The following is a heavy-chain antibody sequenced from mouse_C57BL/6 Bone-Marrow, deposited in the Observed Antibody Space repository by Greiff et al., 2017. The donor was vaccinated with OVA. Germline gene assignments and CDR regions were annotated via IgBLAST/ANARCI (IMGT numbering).Heavy chain of an antibody. Sequence: VQLQQSVAELVRPGASVKLSCTASGFNIKNTYMHWVKQRPGQGLEWIGYINPSSGYTKYNQKFKDKATLTADKSSSTAYMQLSSLTYEDSAVYYCAKEIYYYGSSYLAWFAYWGQGTLVTVSA. J-gene: IGHJ3*01. V-gene: IGHV1-7*01. CDR2: INPSSGYT. CDR3: AKEIYYYGSSYLAWFAY. D-gene: IGHD1-1*01. CDR1: GFNIKNTY.